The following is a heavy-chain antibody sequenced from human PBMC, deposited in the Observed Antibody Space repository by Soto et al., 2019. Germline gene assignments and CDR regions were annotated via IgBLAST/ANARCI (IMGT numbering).Heavy chain of an antibody. J-gene: IGHJ6*02. CDR2: IKHDGNEK. CDR1: GFMFGTYW. D-gene: IGHD3-22*01. Sequence: GGSLRLSCAATGFMFGTYWMSWVRQAPGKGLEWVANIKHDGNEKYYADSVKGRFTVSRDNVKNFLHLQMSSLRGDDTGVYFCARATLSWGHYYFRGLDVWGQGTTVTVSS. V-gene: IGHV3-7*01. CDR3: ARATLSWGHYYFRGLDV.